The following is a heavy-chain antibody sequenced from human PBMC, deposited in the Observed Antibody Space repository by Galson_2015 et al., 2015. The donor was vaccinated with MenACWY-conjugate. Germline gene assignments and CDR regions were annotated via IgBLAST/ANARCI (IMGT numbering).Heavy chain of an antibody. CDR1: GYIFSNYG. D-gene: IGHD3-9*01. V-gene: IGHV1-18*01. Sequence: SVKVSCKASGYIFSNYGISWVRQAPGQGLEWMGWISAHSGDTDYGQNLQGRVTITTDTSTSATYMELRSLRSGDTAVYYCARDLYFTGDHDILTGPAYWGQGTLVTVSS. CDR3: ARDLYFTGDHDILTGPAY. J-gene: IGHJ4*02. CDR2: ISAHSGDT.